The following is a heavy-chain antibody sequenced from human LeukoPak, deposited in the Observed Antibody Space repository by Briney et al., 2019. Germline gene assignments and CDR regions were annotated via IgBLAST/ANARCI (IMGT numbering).Heavy chain of an antibody. CDR3: ARVVVNYDAFDI. D-gene: IGHD3-22*01. Sequence: SETLSLTCTVSGGSISSYYWSWIRQPPGKGLEWIGYIYYNGSTNYNPSLKSRVTISVDTSKNQFSLKLSSVTAADTAVYYCARVVVNYDAFDIWGQGTMVTVSS. J-gene: IGHJ3*02. CDR2: IYYNGST. V-gene: IGHV4-59*01. CDR1: GGSISSYY.